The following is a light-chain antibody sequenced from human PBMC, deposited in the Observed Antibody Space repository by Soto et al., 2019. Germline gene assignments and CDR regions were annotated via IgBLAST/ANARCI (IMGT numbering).Light chain of an antibody. CDR1: SSDVGGYNY. CDR3: SAYTTSNTWV. CDR2: EVS. J-gene: IGLJ3*02. Sequence: QSVLTQPASVSGSPGQSITISCTGTSSDVGGYNYVSWYQQYPGKAPKVMIYEVSNRPSGVSNRFSGSKSGNTASLTISGLQAEDEAYYYCSAYTTSNTWVFGGGTKLTVL. V-gene: IGLV2-14*01.